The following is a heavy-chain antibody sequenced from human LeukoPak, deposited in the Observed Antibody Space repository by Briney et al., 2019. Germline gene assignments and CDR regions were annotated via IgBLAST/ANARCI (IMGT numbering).Heavy chain of an antibody. V-gene: IGHV4-34*01. Sequence: SETLSLTCAVYGGSFSGYYWSWIRQPPGKGLEWIGEINHSGSTNYNPSLKSRVTISVDTSKNQFSLKLSSVTAADTAVYYCARDSVTMVRGVIISHYYMDVWGKGTTVTISS. J-gene: IGHJ6*03. CDR1: GGSFSGYY. D-gene: IGHD3-10*01. CDR3: ARDSVTMVRGVIISHYYMDV. CDR2: INHSGST.